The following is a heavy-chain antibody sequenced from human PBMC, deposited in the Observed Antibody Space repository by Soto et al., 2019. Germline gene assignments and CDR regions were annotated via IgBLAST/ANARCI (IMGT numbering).Heavy chain of an antibody. CDR3: AREYCSSTSCYTGGDY. CDR2: ISYDGSNK. V-gene: IGHV3-30-3*01. CDR1: GFTFSSYA. J-gene: IGHJ4*02. D-gene: IGHD2-2*02. Sequence: QVQLVESRGGVVQPGRSLRLSCAASGFTFSSYAMHWVRQAPGKGLEWVAVISYDGSNKYYADSVKGRFTISRDNSKNTLYLQMNSLRAEDTAVYYCAREYCSSTSCYTGGDYWGQGTLVTVSS.